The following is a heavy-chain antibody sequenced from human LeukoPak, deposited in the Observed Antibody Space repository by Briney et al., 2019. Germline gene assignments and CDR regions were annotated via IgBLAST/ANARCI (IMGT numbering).Heavy chain of an antibody. J-gene: IGHJ4*02. D-gene: IGHD6-19*01. CDR3: SRAYSTGWLGINDY. CDR1: GFTFSDYA. CDR2: IRNKANGGTS. Sequence: GGSLRLSCTAAGFTFSDYAVTWVRQAPGKGLEWVGFIRNKANGGTSDYAASVKGRFTISRDDSKTIAYLQMNSLKTEDTAVYYCSRAYSTGWLGINDYWGQGALVTVSS. V-gene: IGHV3-49*04.